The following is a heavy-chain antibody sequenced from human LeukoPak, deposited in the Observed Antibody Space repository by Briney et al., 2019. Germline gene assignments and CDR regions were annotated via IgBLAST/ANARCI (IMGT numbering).Heavy chain of an antibody. CDR1: GFTFSSYA. D-gene: IGHD6-6*01. CDR2: ISGSGGST. CDR3: ASGSSPWGYYYYYYMDV. J-gene: IGHJ6*03. V-gene: IGHV3-23*01. Sequence: PGGSLRLSCAASGFTFSSYAMSWVRQAPGKGLEWVSAISGSGGSTCYADSVKGRFTISRDNSKNTLYLQMNSLRAEDTAVYYCASGSSPWGYYYYYYMDVWGKGTTVTVSS.